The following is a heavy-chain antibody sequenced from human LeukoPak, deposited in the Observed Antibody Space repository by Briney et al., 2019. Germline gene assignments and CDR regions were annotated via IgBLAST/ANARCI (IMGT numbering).Heavy chain of an antibody. D-gene: IGHD6-19*01. V-gene: IGHV7-4-1*02. CDR2: INTNTGNP. CDR1: GYTFTSYA. J-gene: IGHJ6*02. Sequence: ASVKVSCKASGYTFTSYAMNWVRQAPGQGLEWMGWINTNTGNPTYAQGFTGRFVFSLDTSVSTAYLQISSLKAEDTAVYYCARRPLRGWDRHDYYYHYGMDVWGQGTTVTVSS. CDR3: ARRPLRGWDRHDYYYHYGMDV.